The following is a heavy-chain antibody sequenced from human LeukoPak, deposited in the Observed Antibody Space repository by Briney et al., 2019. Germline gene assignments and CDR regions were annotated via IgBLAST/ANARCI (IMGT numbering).Heavy chain of an antibody. J-gene: IGHJ6*02. V-gene: IGHV4-61*02. CDR3: ASIQSYYFGLDV. D-gene: IGHD4-11*01. CDR1: GGSISSGSYS. CDR2: INTSGST. Sequence: SQTLSLTCTVPGGSISSGSYSWSWIRQPAGKGLEWIGRINTSGSTNYNPSLKSRVTISVDTSKNQFSLKLSSVTAADTAVYYCASIQSYYFGLDVWGQGTTVTVSS.